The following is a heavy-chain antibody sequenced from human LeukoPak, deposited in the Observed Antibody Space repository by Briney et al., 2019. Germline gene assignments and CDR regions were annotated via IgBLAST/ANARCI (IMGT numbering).Heavy chain of an antibody. CDR2: ISAGNGNT. J-gene: IGHJ4*02. CDR3: ARDSGSGSNDY. V-gene: IGHV1-3*01. Sequence: ASVKVSFKASGYTFTSYAIHWVRQAPGQRLEWMGWISAGNGNTKYSQNFQGRVTFISNTSATTAFMELSSLRSEDAAVYYCARDSGSGSNDYWGQGTLVTVSS. CDR1: GYTFTSYA. D-gene: IGHD1-26*01.